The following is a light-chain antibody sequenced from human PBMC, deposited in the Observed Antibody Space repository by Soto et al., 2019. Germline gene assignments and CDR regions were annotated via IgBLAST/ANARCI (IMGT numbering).Light chain of an antibody. CDR1: QSISTN. CDR3: HQYNNWPPEET. V-gene: IGKV3-15*01. J-gene: IGKJ1*01. CDR2: GAS. Sequence: EIVMTQSPATLSVSPGERATLSCRASQSISTNLAWYQQKPGQAPRLLIYGASTRATGIPARFSGGGSGTEFNLTISSLQSEDFAFSYCHQYNNWPPEETFGPGTRLEIK.